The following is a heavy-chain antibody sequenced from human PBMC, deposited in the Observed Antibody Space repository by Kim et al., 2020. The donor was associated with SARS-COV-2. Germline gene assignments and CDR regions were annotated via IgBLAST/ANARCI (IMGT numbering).Heavy chain of an antibody. J-gene: IGHJ6*02. V-gene: IGHV3-43*02. D-gene: IGHD2-2*01. Sequence: GGSLRLSCTASGFIFTDYAMHWVRQVPGKGLEWVSLIKGNGYTYYAESVKGRCTISRDNSKNYLYLQQNSQKSEDTALYYCVKDHPALEVWGQGTTVTVSS. CDR3: VKDHPALEV. CDR2: IKGNGYT. CDR1: GFIFTDYA.